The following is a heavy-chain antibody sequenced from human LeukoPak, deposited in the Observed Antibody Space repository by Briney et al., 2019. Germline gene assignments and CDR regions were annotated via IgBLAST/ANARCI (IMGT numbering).Heavy chain of an antibody. J-gene: IGHJ3*02. V-gene: IGHV3-7*01. CDR2: IKQDGSEK. D-gene: IGHD5-18*01. CDR1: GFTFSSCW. CDR3: ARNLVYGYSYGYGSVRDAFDI. Sequence: GGSLRLSCAASGFTFSSCWMSWVRQAPGKGLEWVASIKQDGSEKYYVDSVKGRFTISRDNAKNSLYLQMNSLRAEDTAVYYCARNLVYGYSYGYGSVRDAFDIWGQGTMVTVSS.